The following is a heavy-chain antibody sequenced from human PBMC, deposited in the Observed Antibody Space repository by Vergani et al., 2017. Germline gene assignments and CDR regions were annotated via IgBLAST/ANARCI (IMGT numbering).Heavy chain of an antibody. CDR2: INAGNGNT. D-gene: IGHD6-19*01. J-gene: IGHJ3*02. Sequence: QVQLVQSGAEVKKPGASVKVSCKASGYTFTSYAMHWVRQAPGQRLEWMGWINAGNGNTKYSQKFKGRVTITRDTSASTAYMELSSLRSEDTAVYYCARGPDSSGWYDDAFDIWGQGTMVTVSS. CDR3: ARGPDSSGWYDDAFDI. V-gene: IGHV1-3*01. CDR1: GYTFTSYA.